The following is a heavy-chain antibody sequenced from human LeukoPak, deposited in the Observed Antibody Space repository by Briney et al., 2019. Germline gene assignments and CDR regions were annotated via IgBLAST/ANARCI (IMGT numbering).Heavy chain of an antibody. Sequence: SETLSLNCPVSGGSISSSCWSWIRQPPGKRLEWIGYICYSGTTNYNPSLKSRVAISVDTSKNQFSLKLNSVTAADTAMYYCATSESGPINHWGQGALVTVSS. CDR1: GGSISSSC. D-gene: IGHD1-14*01. CDR2: ICYSGTT. J-gene: IGHJ5*02. V-gene: IGHV4-59*01. CDR3: ATSESGPINH.